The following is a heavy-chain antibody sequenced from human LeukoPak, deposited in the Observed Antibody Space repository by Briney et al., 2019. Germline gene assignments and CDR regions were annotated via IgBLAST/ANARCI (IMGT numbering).Heavy chain of an antibody. CDR1: GGTFSSYA. D-gene: IGHD3-10*01. J-gene: IGHJ4*02. Sequence: SVKVSCKASGGTFSSYAISWVRQAPGQGLEWMGGIIPIFGTANYAQKFQGRVTITADESTSTAYMELSSLRSEDTAVYYCARDSGNYGSGSYYNVLQWDYWGQGTLVTVSS. V-gene: IGHV1-69*01. CDR2: IIPIFGTA. CDR3: ARDSGNYGSGSYYNVLQWDY.